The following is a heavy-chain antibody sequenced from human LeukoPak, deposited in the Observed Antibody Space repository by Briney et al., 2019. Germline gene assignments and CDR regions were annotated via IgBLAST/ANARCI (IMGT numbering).Heavy chain of an antibody. CDR1: GGSISSYY. CDR2: IYYSGST. D-gene: IGHD3-22*01. V-gene: IGHV4-59*01. J-gene: IGHJ6*03. Sequence: SETLSLTCTVSGGSISSYYWSWIRQPPGKGLEWIGYIYYSGSTNYNPSLKSRVTISVDTSKNQFSLKLSSVTAADTAVYYCARGRHSSGYRLRYYYMDVWGKGTTVTVSS. CDR3: ARGRHSSGYRLRYYYMDV.